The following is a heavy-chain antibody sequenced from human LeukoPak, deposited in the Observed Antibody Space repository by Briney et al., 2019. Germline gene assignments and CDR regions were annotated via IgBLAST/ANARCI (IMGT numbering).Heavy chain of an antibody. CDR3: ARAIIAAAGTWGYYYYYMDV. CDR1: GGSFSGYY. Sequence: PSETLSLTCAVYGGSFSGYYWSWIRQPPGKGLEWIGEINHSGSTNYNPSLKSRVTISVDTSKNQFSLKLSSVTAADTAVYYCARAIIAAAGTWGYYYYYMDVWGKGTTVTVSS. CDR2: INHSGST. V-gene: IGHV4-34*01. J-gene: IGHJ6*03. D-gene: IGHD6-13*01.